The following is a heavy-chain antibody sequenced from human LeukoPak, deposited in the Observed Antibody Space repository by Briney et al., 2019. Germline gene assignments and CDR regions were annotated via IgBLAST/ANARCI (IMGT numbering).Heavy chain of an antibody. Sequence: GGSLRLSCAASGFRFSSYEMNWVRQAPGKGLEWVSYITSGSITSYADSVKGRFTISRDNVKNSLYLQMNSLRAEDTAIYYCARDQEPDAFDIWGQGTMVTVSS. CDR3: ARDQEPDAFDI. CDR1: GFRFSSYE. V-gene: IGHV3-48*03. D-gene: IGHD1-26*01. CDR2: ITSGSIT. J-gene: IGHJ3*02.